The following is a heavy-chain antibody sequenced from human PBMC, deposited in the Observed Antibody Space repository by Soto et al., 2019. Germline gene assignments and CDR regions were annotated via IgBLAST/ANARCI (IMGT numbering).Heavy chain of an antibody. CDR1: GGTFSSYT. D-gene: IGHD5-12*01. CDR2: IIPILGIA. J-gene: IGHJ4*02. V-gene: IGHV1-69*08. CDR3: ARDRGATISFDY. Sequence: QVQLVQSGAEVKKPGSSVKVSCRASGGTFSSYTISWVRQAPGQGLEWMGRIIPILGIANYAQKFQGRVTITADKSTSTAYMELSSLRSEDTAVYYCARDRGATISFDYWGQGTLVTVSS.